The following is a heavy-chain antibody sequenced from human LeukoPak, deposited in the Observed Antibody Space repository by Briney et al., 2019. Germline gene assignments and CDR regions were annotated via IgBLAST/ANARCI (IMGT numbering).Heavy chain of an antibody. J-gene: IGHJ4*02. CDR1: GGTFSSYA. Sequence: ASVKVSCKASGGTFSSYAISWVRQAPGQGLEWMGGIIPIFGTANYAQKFQGRVTITADESTSTAYMELSSLRSEDTAVYYCARVVVRGVMCIGYWGQGTLVTVSS. D-gene: IGHD3-10*01. CDR2: IIPIFGTA. CDR3: ARVVVRGVMCIGY. V-gene: IGHV1-69*13.